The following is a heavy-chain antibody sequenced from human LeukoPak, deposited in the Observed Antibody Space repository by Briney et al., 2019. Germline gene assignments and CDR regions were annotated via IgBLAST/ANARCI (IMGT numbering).Heavy chain of an antibody. CDR1: GLTFSSYW. D-gene: IGHD3-9*01. Sequence: GGSLRLSCAASGLTFSSYWMSWVRQAPGKGLEWVANIKQDGSEKYYVDSVKGRFSISRDNAKNSLYLQMNALRYEDTAIYYCARDHDWAFDLWGQGTLVTVSS. CDR3: ARDHDWAFDL. CDR2: IKQDGSEK. V-gene: IGHV3-7*01. J-gene: IGHJ4*02.